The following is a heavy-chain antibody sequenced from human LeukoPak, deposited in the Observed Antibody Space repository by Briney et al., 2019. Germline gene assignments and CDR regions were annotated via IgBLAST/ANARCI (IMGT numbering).Heavy chain of an antibody. Sequence: SETLSLTCIVSGGSISSYYWSWIRQPAGKGLEWIGRIYTSGSTNYNPSLKSRVTMSVDTSKNQFSLKLSSVTAADTAVYYCARSTWRYDILTGYYKGAFDIWGQGAMVTVSS. D-gene: IGHD3-9*01. V-gene: IGHV4-4*07. CDR3: ARSTWRYDILTGYYKGAFDI. CDR1: GGSISSYY. J-gene: IGHJ3*02. CDR2: IYTSGST.